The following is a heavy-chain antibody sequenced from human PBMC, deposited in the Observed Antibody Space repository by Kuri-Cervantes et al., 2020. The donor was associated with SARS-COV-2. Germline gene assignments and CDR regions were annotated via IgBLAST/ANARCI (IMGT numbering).Heavy chain of an antibody. D-gene: IGHD3-10*01. CDR3: ARSVLLWFGEEQDAFDI. J-gene: IGHJ3*02. Sequence: LRLSCTVSGGSISSGDYYWSWIRQPPGKGLEWIGYIYYSGSTYYNPSLKSRVTISVDTSKNQFSLKLSSVAAADTAVYYCARSVLLWFGEEQDAFDIWGQGTMVTVSS. V-gene: IGHV4-30-4*08. CDR1: GGSISSGDYY. CDR2: IYYSGST.